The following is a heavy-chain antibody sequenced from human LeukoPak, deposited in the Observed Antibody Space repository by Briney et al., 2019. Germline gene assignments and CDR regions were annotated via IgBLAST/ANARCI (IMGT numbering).Heavy chain of an antibody. CDR3: ARGCRDYGDYSDAFDI. CDR2: IKQDGSEK. V-gene: IGHV3-7*04. Sequence: GSLRLSCAASGFTFSSYWMSWVRQAPGKGLEWVANIKQDGSEKYYVDSVKGRFTISRDNAKNSLYLQMNSLRAEDTAVYYCARGCRDYGDYSDAFDIWGQGTMVTVSS. J-gene: IGHJ3*02. CDR1: GFTFSSYW. D-gene: IGHD4-17*01.